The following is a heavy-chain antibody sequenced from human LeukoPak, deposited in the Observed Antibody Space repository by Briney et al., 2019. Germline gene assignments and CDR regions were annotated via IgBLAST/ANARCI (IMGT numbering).Heavy chain of an antibody. J-gene: IGHJ4*02. CDR2: IIPILGIA. V-gene: IGHV1-69*04. D-gene: IGHD3-22*01. CDR3: ARDKSRNYYDSSGPPDY. Sequence: SVKVSCKASGGTFSSYAISWVRQAPGQGLEWMGRIIPILGIANYAQKFQGRVTITADKSTSTAYMELRSLRSEDTAVYYCARDKSRNYYDSSGPPDYWGQGTLVTVSS. CDR1: GGTFSSYA.